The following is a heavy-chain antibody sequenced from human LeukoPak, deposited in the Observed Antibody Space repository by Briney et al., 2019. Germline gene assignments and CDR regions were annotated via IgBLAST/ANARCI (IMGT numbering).Heavy chain of an antibody. CDR1: GFTLSDYA. V-gene: IGHV3-30*04. D-gene: IGHD4-11*01. CDR3: ATESSLTT. J-gene: IGHJ4*02. Sequence: GGSLRLSCVASGFTLSDYAMDWLRQAPGKGLEWLGDISYDGGFTNSAASVRDRLTISRDNSKNTLYLHMNSLRPEDTAVYYCATESSLTTWGQGTLVTVSS. CDR2: ISYDGGFT.